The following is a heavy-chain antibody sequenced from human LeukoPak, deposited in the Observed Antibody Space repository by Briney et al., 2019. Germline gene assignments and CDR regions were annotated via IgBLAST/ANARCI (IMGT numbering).Heavy chain of an antibody. Sequence: GGSLRLSCAASGFTFSDYYMSWIRQAPGKGLEWVSYISSSGSTIYYADSVKGRFTISRDNAKNSLYLQMNSLRAEDTALYYCARHPDYGDYYYYYYMDVWGKGTTVTVSS. CDR1: GFTFSDYY. J-gene: IGHJ6*03. CDR2: ISSSGSTI. D-gene: IGHD4-17*01. V-gene: IGHV3-11*01. CDR3: ARHPDYGDYYYYYYMDV.